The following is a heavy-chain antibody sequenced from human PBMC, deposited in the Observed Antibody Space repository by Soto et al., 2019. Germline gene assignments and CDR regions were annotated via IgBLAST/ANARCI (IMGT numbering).Heavy chain of an antibody. D-gene: IGHD6-13*01. CDR2: IYHSGST. Sequence: SETLSLTCAVSGGSISSSNWWSWVRQPPGKGLEWIGEIYHSGSTNYNPSLKSRVTISVDKSKNQFSLKLSSVTAADTAVYYCARAPNGGYSRSWVFGSWGQGTLVTVS. V-gene: IGHV4-4*02. CDR1: GGSISSSNW. CDR3: ARAPNGGYSRSWVFGS. J-gene: IGHJ4*02.